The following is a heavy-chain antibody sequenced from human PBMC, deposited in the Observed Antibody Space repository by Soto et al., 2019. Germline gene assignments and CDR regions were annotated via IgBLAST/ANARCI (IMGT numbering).Heavy chain of an antibody. V-gene: IGHV1-18*01. CDR2: ISAYNGNT. J-gene: IGHJ6*02. D-gene: IGHD6-13*01. CDR3: ARDRTPYSSRTDGFDV. Sequence: ASVQVSCKASGYTFTSYGISWVRQAPGQGLEWMGLISAYNGNTNYAQKLQGRVTMTTDTSTSTAYMELRSLRSDDTAVYYSARDRTPYSSRTDGFDVWGQGTTVTVSS. CDR1: GYTFTSYG.